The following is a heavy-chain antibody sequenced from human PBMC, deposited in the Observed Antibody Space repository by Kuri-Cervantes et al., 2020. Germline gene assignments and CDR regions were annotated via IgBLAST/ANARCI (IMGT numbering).Heavy chain of an antibody. CDR1: GFTFSSYW. D-gene: IGHD5-12*01. Sequence: GESLKISCAASGFTFSSYWMSWVRQAPGKGLEWVANIKQDGSEKYYVDSVKGRFTISRDNAKNSLYLEMNSLRAEDTALYYCAKDIVQGGYTGAVFDIWGQGTMVTVSS. CDR3: AKDIVQGGYTGAVFDI. CDR2: IKQDGSEK. V-gene: IGHV3-7*03. J-gene: IGHJ3*02.